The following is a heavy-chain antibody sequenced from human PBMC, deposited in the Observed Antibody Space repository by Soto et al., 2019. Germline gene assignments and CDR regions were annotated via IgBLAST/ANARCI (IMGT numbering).Heavy chain of an antibody. D-gene: IGHD6-13*01. J-gene: IGHJ4*02. CDR3: ARAEGYSSSPASGY. V-gene: IGHV1-18*01. CDR2: ISAYNGNT. Sequence: QVQLVQSGAEVKKPGASVKVSCKASGYTFTSYGISWVRQAPGQGLEWMGWISAYNGNTNYAQKLQGRVTMTTDTSPSTADMELRSLRSDATAVYYCARAEGYSSSPASGYWGQGTLVTVSS. CDR1: GYTFTSYG.